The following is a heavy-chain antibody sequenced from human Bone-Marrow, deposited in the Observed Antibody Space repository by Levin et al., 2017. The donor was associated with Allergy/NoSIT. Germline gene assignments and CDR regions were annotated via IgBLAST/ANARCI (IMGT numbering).Heavy chain of an antibody. CDR3: ARARRNLVASSGDYHFDS. CDR2: ISTSSSYA. Sequence: GGSLRLSCAASGFAFSDYYMSWIRQAPGKGLEWVSYISTSSSYANYADSVKGRFTVSRDNAKNSLYLQMSSLKAEDAAVYYCARARRNLVASSGDYHFDSWGQGTPVTVSS. V-gene: IGHV3-11*05. D-gene: IGHD5-12*01. CDR1: GFAFSDYY. J-gene: IGHJ4*02.